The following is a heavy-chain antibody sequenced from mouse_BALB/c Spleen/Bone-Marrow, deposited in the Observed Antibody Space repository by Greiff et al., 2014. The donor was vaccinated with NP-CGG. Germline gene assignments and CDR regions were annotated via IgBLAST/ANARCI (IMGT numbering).Heavy chain of an antibody. J-gene: IGHJ3*01. CDR2: ISDGGSYT. CDR1: RFTFSDYY. CDR3: ASEGDGAY. V-gene: IGHV5-4*02. D-gene: IGHD3-3*01. Sequence: EVNLVESGGGLVKPGGSLKLSCAASRFTFSDYYMYWVRQTPEKRLEWVATISDGGSYTYYPDSVKGRFTISRDNANNNLYLQISSLKSEDTAMYYCASEGDGAYWGQGTLVTVSA.